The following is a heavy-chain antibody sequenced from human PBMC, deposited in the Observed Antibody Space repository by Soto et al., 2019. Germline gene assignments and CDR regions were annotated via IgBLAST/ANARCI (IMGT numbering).Heavy chain of an antibody. CDR2: ISYDGSNK. CDR3: ARDYYSSSWKQDNNYYYGRDL. D-gene: IGHD6-13*01. J-gene: IGHJ6*01. CDR1: GFTFSSYA. V-gene: IGHV3-30-3*01. Sequence: WGSLRLSCAASGFTFSSYAMHWVRQDPGKGLEWVAVISYDGSNKYYADSVKGRFTISRDNSKNTLYLQMNSLRAEDTAVYYCARDYYSSSWKQDNNYYYGRDLWGQGRKVTV.